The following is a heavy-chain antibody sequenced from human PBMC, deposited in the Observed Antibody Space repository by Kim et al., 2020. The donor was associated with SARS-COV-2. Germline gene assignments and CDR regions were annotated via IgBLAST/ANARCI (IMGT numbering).Heavy chain of an antibody. CDR3: ARDLASSSLGVGDYYYYYGMDV. Sequence: ASVKVSCKASGYTFTSYAMHWVRQAPGQRLEWMGWINAGNGNTKYSQKFQGRVTITRDTSASTAYMELSSLRSEDTAVYYCARDLASSSLGVGDYYYYYGMDVWGQGTTVTVSS. CDR2: INAGNGNT. V-gene: IGHV1-3*01. J-gene: IGHJ6*02. D-gene: IGHD6-6*01. CDR1: GYTFTSYA.